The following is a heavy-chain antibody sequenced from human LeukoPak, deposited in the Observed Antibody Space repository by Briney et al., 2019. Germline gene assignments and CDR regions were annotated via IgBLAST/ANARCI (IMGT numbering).Heavy chain of an antibody. Sequence: PGGSLRLSCAASGFTFSSYWMSWVRQAPGKGLEWVAVISYDGSNKYYADSVKGRFTISRDNSKNTLYLQMNSLRAEDTAVYYCASGDRREYYYDSSGYYKAYAFDIWGQGTMVTVSS. CDR2: ISYDGSNK. CDR3: ASGDRREYYYDSSGYYKAYAFDI. V-gene: IGHV3-30-3*01. D-gene: IGHD3-22*01. J-gene: IGHJ3*02. CDR1: GFTFSSYW.